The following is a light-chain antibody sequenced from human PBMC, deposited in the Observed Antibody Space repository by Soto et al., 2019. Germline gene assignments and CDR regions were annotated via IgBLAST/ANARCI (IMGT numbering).Light chain of an antibody. CDR3: LSYAGNSIWL. Sequence: ALTQPASVSGSPGQSITISCTGTRSDVGSYNSIAWYQQHPGKAPRVVIFEVTKRPSGISDRFSGSKSGYTASLRISGLQAEDEADYFCLSYAGNSIWLFGGGTQLTVL. CDR2: EVT. J-gene: IGLJ2*01. V-gene: IGLV2-23*02. CDR1: RSDVGSYNS.